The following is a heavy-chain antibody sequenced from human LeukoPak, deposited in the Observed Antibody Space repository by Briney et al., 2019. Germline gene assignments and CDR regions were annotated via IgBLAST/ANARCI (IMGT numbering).Heavy chain of an antibody. CDR3: ARVGYFGSGNYYNDRGAFDY. CDR2: INPNSGGT. D-gene: IGHD3-10*01. CDR1: GYTFTGYY. Sequence: ASVKVSCKASGYTFTGYYIHWVRQAPGQGLEWMGWINPNSGGTNYAQKLQGRVTMTRDTSISTAYMELSRLRSEDTAVYYCARVGYFGSGNYYNDRGAFDYWGQGTLATVSS. V-gene: IGHV1-2*02. J-gene: IGHJ4*02.